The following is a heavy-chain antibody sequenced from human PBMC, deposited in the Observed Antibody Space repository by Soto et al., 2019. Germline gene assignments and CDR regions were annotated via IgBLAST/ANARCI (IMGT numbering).Heavy chain of an antibody. CDR3: ARIYDSSGYYYGY. V-gene: IGHV1-46*01. CDR2: INPSGGST. Sequence: SVKVSFKSSGYTFTSYYMHWVLQAPGQGLEWMGIINPSGGSTSYAQKFQGRVTMTRDTSTSTVYMELSSLRSEDTAVYYCARIYDSSGYYYGYWGQGTLVTVSS. D-gene: IGHD3-22*01. CDR1: GYTFTSYY. J-gene: IGHJ4*02.